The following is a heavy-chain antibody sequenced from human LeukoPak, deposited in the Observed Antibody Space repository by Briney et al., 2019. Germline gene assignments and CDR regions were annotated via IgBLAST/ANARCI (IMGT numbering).Heavy chain of an antibody. D-gene: IGHD3-10*01. CDR2: MNSDATNI. V-gene: IGHV3-74*01. CDR3: ALGSASGILDF. Sequence: GGSLRLSCAASGFTLNSYAMHWVRQVPGKGLEWVSRMNSDATNIKYADPVNGRFTISRDNAKSMLYLEMNSLRDEDTAVYYCALGSASGILDFWGQGTLVIVSS. J-gene: IGHJ4*02. CDR1: GFTLNSYA.